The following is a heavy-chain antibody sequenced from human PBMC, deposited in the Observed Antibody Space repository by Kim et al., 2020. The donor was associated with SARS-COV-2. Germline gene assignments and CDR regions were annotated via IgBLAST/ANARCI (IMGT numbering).Heavy chain of an antibody. Sequence: ASVKVSCKVSGYTLTELSMHWVRQAPGKGLEWMGGFDPEDGETIYAQKFQGRVTMTEDTSTDTAYMELSSLRSEDTAVYYCATDWPIGEYYYDSSGYATRHRRVDYWGQGNLVNVSS. CDR3: ATDWPIGEYYYDSSGYATRHRRVDY. CDR1: GYTLTELS. V-gene: IGHV1-24*01. D-gene: IGHD3-22*01. CDR2: FDPEDGET. J-gene: IGHJ4*02.